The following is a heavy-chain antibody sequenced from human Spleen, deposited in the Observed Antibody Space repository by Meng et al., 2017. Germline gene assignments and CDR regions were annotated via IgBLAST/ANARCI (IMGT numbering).Heavy chain of an antibody. Sequence: GESLKISCVVSGVPFSGSTVYWVRQASGRGLEWVGHMRSKTNNYATEYAASVTGRFTVSRDDSKNTAYLQMNSLKTGDTAVYYCTLFDHWGLGALVTVSS. J-gene: IGHJ4*01. CDR2: MRSKTNNYAT. CDR3: TLFDH. V-gene: IGHV3-73*01. CDR1: GVPFSGST.